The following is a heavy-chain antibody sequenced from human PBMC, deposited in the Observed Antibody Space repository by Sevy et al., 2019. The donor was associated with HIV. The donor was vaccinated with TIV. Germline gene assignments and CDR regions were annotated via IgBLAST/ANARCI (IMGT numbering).Heavy chain of an antibody. V-gene: IGHV3-48*03. CDR1: GLTFSSYE. Sequence: GGSLRLSCAASGLTFSSYEMTWVRQAPGKGLEWVSSISSSGTTIYYGDFVEARFTISRDNPKNSLYLQMHSLRAEDTAVYYCARKGGAYDIGFDPWGQGTLVTVS. D-gene: IGHD3-22*01. CDR2: ISSSGTTI. J-gene: IGHJ5*02. CDR3: ARKGGAYDIGFDP.